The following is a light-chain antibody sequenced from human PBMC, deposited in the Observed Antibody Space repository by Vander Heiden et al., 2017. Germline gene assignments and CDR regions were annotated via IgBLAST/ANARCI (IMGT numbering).Light chain of an antibody. CDR1: QSVSSSY. J-gene: IGKJ1*01. CDR3: QQYGSSPWT. V-gene: IGKV3-20*01. Sequence: ELVLTQSPGTLSLSPGERATLSCRASQSVSSSYLAWYQQKPGQAPRLLIYAASRRATGIPDRFSGSGSGTDFTLTISRLEPEDFAVYYCQQYGSSPWTFGQGTNVESK. CDR2: AAS.